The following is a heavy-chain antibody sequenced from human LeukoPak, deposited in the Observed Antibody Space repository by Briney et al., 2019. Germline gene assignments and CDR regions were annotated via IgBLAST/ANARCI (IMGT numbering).Heavy chain of an antibody. J-gene: IGHJ5*02. Sequence: SVKVSCKASGGTFSSYAISWVRQAPGQGLEWMGGIIPIFGTANYAQKFQGRVTITADESTSTAYMELSSLRSEDTAVYYCARSLKGHDILTGYYGKDNWFDPWGQGTLVTVSS. CDR3: ARSLKGHDILTGYYGKDNWFDP. V-gene: IGHV1-69*13. CDR1: GGTFSSYA. D-gene: IGHD3-9*01. CDR2: IIPIFGTA.